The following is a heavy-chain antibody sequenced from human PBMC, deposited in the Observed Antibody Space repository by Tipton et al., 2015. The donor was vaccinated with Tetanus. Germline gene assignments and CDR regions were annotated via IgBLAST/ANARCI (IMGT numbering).Heavy chain of an antibody. D-gene: IGHD2-15*01. J-gene: IGHJ3*01. CDR2: IYTSRIT. CDR3: ARVLRFSASGGWDDAFDL. V-gene: IGHV4-4*07. Sequence: VKPSENLSLNCTVSGGSTRDFYWTWIRQAAGKRLEWIGRIYTSRITIYNPSLKSRVSMSMDTSRNQFSLELSSVTAADTAVYYCARVLRFSASGGWDDAFDLWGQGTLVTVSS. CDR1: GGSTRDFY.